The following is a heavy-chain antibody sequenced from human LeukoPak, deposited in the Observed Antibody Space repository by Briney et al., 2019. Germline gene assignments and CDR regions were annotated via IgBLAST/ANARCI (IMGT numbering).Heavy chain of an antibody. V-gene: IGHV3-21*01. D-gene: IGHD6-19*01. J-gene: IGHJ4*02. CDR2: ISSSSSYI. Sequence: KTGGSLRLSCAASGFTFSSYSMNWVRQAPVKGLEWVSSISSSSSYIYYADSVKGRFTISRDNAKNSLYLQMNSLRAEDTAVYYCARGISVAGSDYWGQGTLVTVSS. CDR3: ARGISVAGSDY. CDR1: GFTFSSYS.